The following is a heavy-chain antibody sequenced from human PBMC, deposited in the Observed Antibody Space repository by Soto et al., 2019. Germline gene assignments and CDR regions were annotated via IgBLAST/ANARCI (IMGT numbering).Heavy chain of an antibody. CDR1: GGSITSYC. V-gene: IGHV4-4*07. CDR2: VFASGST. D-gene: IGHD2-21*02. J-gene: IGHJ6*02. CDR3: VRDADATAIVPAPWLV. Sequence: VPLALTCTVAGGSITSYCWAWIRQPAGKVLEWIGHVFASGSTNYNPSLKSRITMSVDTSKNQFSVNLSSVTAADTAVYYCVRDADATAIVPAPWLVWGRGTMVTVAS.